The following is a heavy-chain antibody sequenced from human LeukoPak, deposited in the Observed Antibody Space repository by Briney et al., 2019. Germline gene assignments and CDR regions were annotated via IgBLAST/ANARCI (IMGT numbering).Heavy chain of an antibody. J-gene: IGHJ4*02. D-gene: IGHD3-16*01. CDR1: GGSISSGGYS. Sequence: SETLSLTCTVSGGSISSGGYSWSWIRQHPGKGLEWIGYIYYSGSTYYNPSLKSRVTISVDTSKNQFSLKLSSVTAADTAVYYCARGLYDYVWGSSPFDYWGQGTLVTVSS. CDR2: IYYSGST. V-gene: IGHV4-31*03. CDR3: ARGLYDYVWGSSPFDY.